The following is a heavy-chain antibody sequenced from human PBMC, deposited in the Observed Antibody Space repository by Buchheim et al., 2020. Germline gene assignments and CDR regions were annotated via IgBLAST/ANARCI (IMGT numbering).Heavy chain of an antibody. CDR2: ITSSSSYI. CDR3: ARDLPGDKYGMDF. J-gene: IGHJ6*02. CDR1: GLTFSTYS. V-gene: IGHV3-21*01. Sequence: ELQLVESGGGLVKPGGSLRLSCAASGLTFSTYSMSWVRQAPGKGLEWVSSITSSSSYIYYADSVKGRFTISRDNAKNSLYLQMNSLRADDTAVYYCARDLPGDKYGMDFWGQGTT.